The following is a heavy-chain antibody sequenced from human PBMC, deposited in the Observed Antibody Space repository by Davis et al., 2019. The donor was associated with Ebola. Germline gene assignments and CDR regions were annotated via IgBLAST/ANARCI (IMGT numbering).Heavy chain of an antibody. CDR1: GYTLTELS. D-gene: IGHD3-10*01. V-gene: IGHV1-3*01. CDR3: ARGAYGSGSYYKVLYYYYGMDV. J-gene: IGHJ6*02. Sequence: AASVKVSCKVSGYTLTELSMHWVRQAPGQRLEWMGWINAGNGNTKYSQKFQGRVTITRDTSASTAYMELSSLRSEDTAVYYCARGAYGSGSYYKVLYYYYGMDVWGQGTTVTVSS. CDR2: INAGNGNT.